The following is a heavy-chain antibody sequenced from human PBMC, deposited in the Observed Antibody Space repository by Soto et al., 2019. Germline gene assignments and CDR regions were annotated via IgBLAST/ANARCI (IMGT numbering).Heavy chain of an antibody. CDR3: ARDNGYGDFRPFDY. D-gene: IGHD4-17*01. V-gene: IGHV4-31*03. CDR2: IYHSGST. CDR1: GGSISSGGYY. J-gene: IGHJ4*02. Sequence: SETLSLTCTVSGGSISSGGYYWSWIRQHPGKGLEWIGYIYHSGSTYYNPSLKSRVTISVDTSKNQFSLKLSSVTAADTAVYYCARDNGYGDFRPFDYWGQGTLVTVSS.